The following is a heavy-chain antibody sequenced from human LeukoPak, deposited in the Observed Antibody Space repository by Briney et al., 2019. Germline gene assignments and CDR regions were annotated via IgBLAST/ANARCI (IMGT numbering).Heavy chain of an antibody. CDR3: ARRGEYSYGYGAFDI. Sequence: PSETLSLTCTVSGGSIGTYYWSWIRQPAGKGLEWIGRIYTSGSTNYNPSLKSRVTISVDTSKNQFSLKLSSVTAADTAVYYCARRGEYSYGYGAFDIWGQGTMVTVSS. CDR2: IYTSGST. J-gene: IGHJ3*02. CDR1: GGSIGTYY. D-gene: IGHD5-18*01. V-gene: IGHV4-4*07.